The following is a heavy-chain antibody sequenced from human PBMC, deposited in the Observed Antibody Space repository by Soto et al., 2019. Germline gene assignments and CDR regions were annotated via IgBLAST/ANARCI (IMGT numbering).Heavy chain of an antibody. CDR2: IIPIFGTP. J-gene: IGHJ6*02. Sequence: VKVSCKASGGTFSSYAISWVLQAPGQGLDWMGGIIPIFGTPNYAQKFQGRVAIIADESTSTAYMELSSLRSEDTAVYYCARPMTTVTNYYYYYGMDVWGQGTTVTVSS. CDR1: GGTFSSYA. V-gene: IGHV1-69*01. D-gene: IGHD4-17*01. CDR3: ARPMTTVTNYYYYYGMDV.